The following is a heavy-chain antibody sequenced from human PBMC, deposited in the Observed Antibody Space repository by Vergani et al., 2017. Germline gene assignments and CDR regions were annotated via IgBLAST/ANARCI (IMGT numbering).Heavy chain of an antibody. Sequence: QVQLVESGGGVVQPGRSLRLSCAASGFTFSSFAMHWVRQAPGKGLEWVAVISYVGSNKYYADSVKGRFTISRDNSKTTLYLQMNSLRAEDTAVYYCARDSSSWQPLDYWGQGTLVTVSS. CDR2: ISYVGSNK. V-gene: IGHV3-30*04. CDR1: GFTFSSFA. CDR3: ARDSSSWQPLDY. D-gene: IGHD6-13*01. J-gene: IGHJ4*02.